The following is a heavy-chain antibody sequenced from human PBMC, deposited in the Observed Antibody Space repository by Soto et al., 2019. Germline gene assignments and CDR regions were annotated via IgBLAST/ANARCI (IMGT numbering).Heavy chain of an antibody. CDR2: IYWNDDK. J-gene: IGHJ3*02. CDR1: GFSLSTSGVG. CDR3: ANYPWGYQLLPWDAFDI. D-gene: IGHD2-2*01. V-gene: IGHV2-5*01. Sequence: QITLKESGPTLVNPTQTLTLTCTFSGFSLSTSGVGVGWIRQPPGKALEWLALIYWNDDKRYSPSLKSRLTITKDTSKNPVVLTMTNMDPVDTATSYCANYPWGYQLLPWDAFDIWGQGTMVTVSS.